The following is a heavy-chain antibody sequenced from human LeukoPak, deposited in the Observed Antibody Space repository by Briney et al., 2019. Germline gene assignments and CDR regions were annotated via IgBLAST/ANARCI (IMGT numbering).Heavy chain of an antibody. Sequence: SVKVSCKASGGTFSSYAISWVRQAPGQGLEWMGRIIPILGIANYAQKFQGRVTITADKSASTAYMELSSLRSEDTAVYYCASGGYGDYAFDIWGQGTMVTVSS. J-gene: IGHJ3*02. D-gene: IGHD4-17*01. CDR1: GGTFSSYA. CDR3: ASGGYGDYAFDI. V-gene: IGHV1-69*04. CDR2: IIPILGIA.